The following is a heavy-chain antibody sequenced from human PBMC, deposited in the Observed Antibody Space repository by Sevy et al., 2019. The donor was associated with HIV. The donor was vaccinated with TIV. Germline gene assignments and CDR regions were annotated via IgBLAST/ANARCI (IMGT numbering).Heavy chain of an antibody. V-gene: IGHV3-73*01. D-gene: IGHD1-1*01. CDR1: GFTFSGSA. CDR3: AKESREGYNFIGPDAFDI. Sequence: GGSLRLSCAASGFTFSGSAMHWVRQASGKGLEWVGRIRSKANSYATAYAASVKGRFTISRDNSKNTLYLQMNSLRAEDTAVYYCAKESREGYNFIGPDAFDIWGQGTMVTVSS. CDR2: IRSKANSYAT. J-gene: IGHJ3*02.